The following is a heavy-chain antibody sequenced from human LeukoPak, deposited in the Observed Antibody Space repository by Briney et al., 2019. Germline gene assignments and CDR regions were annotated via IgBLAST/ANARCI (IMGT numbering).Heavy chain of an antibody. Sequence: ETLSLTCTVSGGSISSYYWSWVRQAPGKGLEWLGRIKRETDGGTIDYAAPVKGRFTISRDDSRNTLYLQMDSLKIEDTAVYYCTTDRYYDNSELQFQHWGQGTLVTVSS. J-gene: IGHJ1*01. CDR2: IKRETDGGTI. V-gene: IGHV3-15*01. CDR3: TTDRYYDNSELQFQH. D-gene: IGHD3-22*01. CDR1: GGSISSYY.